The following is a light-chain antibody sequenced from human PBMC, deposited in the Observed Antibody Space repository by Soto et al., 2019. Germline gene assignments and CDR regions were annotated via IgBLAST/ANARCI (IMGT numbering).Light chain of an antibody. CDR3: MQAIQAPRT. J-gene: IGKJ1*01. V-gene: IGKV2-28*01. Sequence: DIALTQSPLSLPVTPGEPASISCRSSQSLLHSNGNIYLVWYLQKPGQSPQLLIYLGSIRASGVPDRFSSSGSGTDFTLKITRVEAEDVGVYYCMQAIQAPRTFGLGNKVEIK. CDR1: QSLLHSNGNIY. CDR2: LGS.